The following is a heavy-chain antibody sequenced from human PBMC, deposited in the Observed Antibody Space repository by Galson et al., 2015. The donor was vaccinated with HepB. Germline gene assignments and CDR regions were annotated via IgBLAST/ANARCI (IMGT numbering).Heavy chain of an antibody. D-gene: IGHD6-19*01. CDR2: ITSDERTI. CDR3: ARSVAGSFDY. Sequence: SLRLSCAASGFTFNLYSMNWVRQAPGKGLEWVSYITSDERTINYADSVKGRFTISRDNAKNSLSLQMNSLRDEDTAVYYCARSVAGSFDYWGHGTLVTVSS. CDR1: GFTFNLYS. V-gene: IGHV3-48*02. J-gene: IGHJ4*01.